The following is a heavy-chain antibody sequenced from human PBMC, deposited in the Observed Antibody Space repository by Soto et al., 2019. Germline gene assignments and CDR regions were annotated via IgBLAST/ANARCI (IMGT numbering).Heavy chain of an antibody. D-gene: IGHD2-15*01. CDR2: ISSSGYI. CDR3: ARDCSGGSCYPGMDV. V-gene: IGHV3-21*01. J-gene: IGHJ6*02. Sequence: EVQLVESGGGLVKPGGSLRLSCAASGFNFNSYTINWVRQAPGKRLEWLSSISSSGYIFSTDSVRGRFTISRANAKNSVYLQINSLRAEDTAVYFCARDCSGGSCYPGMDVWGQGTTVTVSS. CDR1: GFNFNSYT.